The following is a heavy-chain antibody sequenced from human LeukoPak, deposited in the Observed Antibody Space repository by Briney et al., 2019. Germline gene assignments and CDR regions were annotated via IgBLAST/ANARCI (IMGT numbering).Heavy chain of an antibody. J-gene: IGHJ4*02. CDR1: GGTFSSYA. CDR3: ARERDGYNYYFDY. V-gene: IGHV1-69*04. Sequence: SVKVSCKASGGTFSSYAISWVRQAPGQGLEWMGRIIPILGIANYAQKFQGRVTITADKSTSTAHMELSSLRSEDTAVYHCARERDGYNYYFDYWGQGTLVTVSS. CDR2: IIPILGIA. D-gene: IGHD5-24*01.